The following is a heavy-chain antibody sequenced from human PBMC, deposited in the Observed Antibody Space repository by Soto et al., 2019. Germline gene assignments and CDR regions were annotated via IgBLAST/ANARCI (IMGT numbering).Heavy chain of an antibody. CDR3: ARVGGSGWNFAS. CDR1: GGSVSPGSYY. CDR2: IHYSGST. V-gene: IGHV4-61*01. Sequence: SETLSLTCTVSGGSVSPGSYYWSWIRQPPGKGLECIGYIHYSGSTNYNPSLKSRVTISVDTSKNQFSLKLISMSSADTAVYYCARVGGSGWNFASWGQGILVTVSS. J-gene: IGHJ4*02. D-gene: IGHD6-19*01.